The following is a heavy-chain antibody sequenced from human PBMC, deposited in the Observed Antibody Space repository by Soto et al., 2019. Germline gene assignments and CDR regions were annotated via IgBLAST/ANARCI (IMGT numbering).Heavy chain of an antibody. CDR2: IYYSGST. J-gene: IGHJ3*02. V-gene: IGHV4-59*01. CDR3: ARDIYYYDTSRAFDI. Sequence: KPSETLSLTCTVSGGSISSYYWSWIRQPPGKGLEWIGYIYYSGSTNYNPSLKSRVTISVDTSKNQFSLKLSSVIAADTAVYYCARDIYYYDTSRAFDIWGQGTMVT. D-gene: IGHD3-22*01. CDR1: GGSISSYY.